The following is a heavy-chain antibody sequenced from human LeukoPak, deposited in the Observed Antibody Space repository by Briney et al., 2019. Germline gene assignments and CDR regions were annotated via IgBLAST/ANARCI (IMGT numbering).Heavy chain of an antibody. CDR1: GFTFSSYS. V-gene: IGHV3-48*01. CDR3: ARDWGYCSSTSCYAGALDY. J-gene: IGHJ4*02. D-gene: IGHD2-2*01. Sequence: GGSLRLSCAASGFTFSSYSMNWVRQAPGKGLEWVSYISSSSSTIYYADSVKGRFTISRDNAKNSLYLQMNSLRAEDTAVYYCARDWGYCSSTSCYAGALDYWGQGTLVTVSS. CDR2: ISSSSSTI.